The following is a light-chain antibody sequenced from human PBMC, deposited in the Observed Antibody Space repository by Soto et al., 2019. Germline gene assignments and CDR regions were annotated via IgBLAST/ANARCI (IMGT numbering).Light chain of an antibody. CDR1: QSVSNSF. CDR2: GAS. J-gene: IGKJ1*01. Sequence: EIVLTQSPGTLSLSPGERATLSCRASQSVSNSFLAWYQQAPGQAPRLLIYGASSRATGIPDRFSGSGSGKDFTLTISRLEPEDFAVYFCHQYGSSPATFGQGTKVEIK. CDR3: HQYGSSPAT. V-gene: IGKV3-20*01.